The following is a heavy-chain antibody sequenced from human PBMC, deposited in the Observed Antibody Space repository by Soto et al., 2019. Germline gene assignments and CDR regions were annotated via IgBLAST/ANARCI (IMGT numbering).Heavy chain of an antibody. CDR3: TRDWAPQVTHGYAP. CDR2: IYSSGDT. D-gene: IGHD7-27*01. J-gene: IGHJ5*02. V-gene: IGHV4-31*03. Sequence: TLSLTGTVSGSSVTSGGDYWSWIRNCPGKGLEWIGYIYSSGDTNYNPSLNSRVAMSVDTSKNQFSLQLTSVTVADTAIYSCTRDWAPQVTHGYAPWGQGILVTVSS. CDR1: GSSVTSGGDY.